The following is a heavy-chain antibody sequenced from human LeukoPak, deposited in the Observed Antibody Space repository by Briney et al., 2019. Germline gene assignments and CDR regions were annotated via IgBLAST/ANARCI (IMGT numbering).Heavy chain of an antibody. J-gene: IGHJ6*02. D-gene: IGHD6-19*01. V-gene: IGHV3-30*02. CDR1: LFTFSSYG. Sequence: PGRPLRLSCAAFLFTFSSYGMHLVHQASFKGLEDIVFIRYEGSNKYYADSVKGRFTISRDNSKNTLYLQMNSLRAEDTAVYYCAKSSVGAVAGKVYYCYGMDVWGQGTTVTVSS. CDR2: IRYEGSNK. CDR3: AKSSVGAVAGKVYYCYGMDV.